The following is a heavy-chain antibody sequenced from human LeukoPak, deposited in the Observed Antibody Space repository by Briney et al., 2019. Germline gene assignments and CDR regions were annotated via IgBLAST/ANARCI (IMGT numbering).Heavy chain of an antibody. CDR3: AREVRHSYGLDAFDM. CDR1: GGSISSYY. Sequence: SETLSLTCTVSGGSISSYYWCWIRQSAGKGLEWIGRIYSRGTTNYNPSLKSRVTMSVDTSKNQFSLNVSSVTVADTAVYYCAREVRHSYGLDAFDMWGQGTMVTVSS. D-gene: IGHD5-18*01. CDR2: IYSRGTT. V-gene: IGHV4-4*07. J-gene: IGHJ3*02.